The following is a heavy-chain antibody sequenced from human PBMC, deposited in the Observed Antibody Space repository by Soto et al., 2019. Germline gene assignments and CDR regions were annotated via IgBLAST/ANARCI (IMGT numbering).Heavy chain of an antibody. CDR3: ARHVLGYASYFQH. CDR2: IYYSGST. D-gene: IGHD5-12*01. J-gene: IGHJ1*01. Sequence: SETLSLTCTVSGGSISSSSYYWGWIRQPPGKGLEWIGSIYYSGSTYYNPSLKSRVTISVDTSKNQFSLKLSSVTAADTAVYYCARHVLGYASYFQHWGQGTLVTVSS. V-gene: IGHV4-39*01. CDR1: GGSISSSSYY.